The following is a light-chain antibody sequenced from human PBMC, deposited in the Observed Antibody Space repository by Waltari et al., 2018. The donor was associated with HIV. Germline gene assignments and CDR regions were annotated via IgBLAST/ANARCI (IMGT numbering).Light chain of an antibody. J-gene: IGKJ1*01. V-gene: IGKV4-1*01. CDR3: QQYFSTPPT. CDR2: WAS. CDR1: HSILYNSNNNSY. Sequence: DIVLTQSPDSLAVSLAERATVNCRSTHSILYNSNNNSYLGWYQQQPVQPPKLLVYWASTRASGTPGRLTGSGSGTDFALTITSLQAVDAAVYYCQQYFSTPPTFGQGTKVEIK.